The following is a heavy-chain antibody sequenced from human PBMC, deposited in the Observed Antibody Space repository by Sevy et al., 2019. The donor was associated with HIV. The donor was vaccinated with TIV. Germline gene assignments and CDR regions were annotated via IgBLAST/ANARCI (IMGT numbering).Heavy chain of an antibody. CDR1: GFTFSSYA. V-gene: IGHV3-23*01. CDR3: AKDVGVAGPYYFDY. Sequence: GGSLRLSCAASGFTFSSYAMSWVRQAPGNGLEWVSAISGSGRSTYYADSVKGRFTISRDNSKNTLYLQMNSLRAEDTAVYYCAKDVGVAGPYYFDYSGQGTLVTVSS. J-gene: IGHJ4*02. CDR2: ISGSGRST. D-gene: IGHD6-19*01.